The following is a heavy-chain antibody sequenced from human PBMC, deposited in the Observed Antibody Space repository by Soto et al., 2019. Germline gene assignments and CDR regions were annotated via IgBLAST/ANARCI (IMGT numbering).Heavy chain of an antibody. V-gene: IGHV2-5*01. Sequence: QITLKESGPTLVKPTQTLTLTCTFSGFSLTTSGVGVGWIRQSPGKALEWLALIYWNDDQWYSPSLKSRLTITKDTSKNQGRPKMAHMDPWDTATSFCSRSRKNTVTGVVSWFDPWGQGTPVTVSS. CDR3: SRSRKNTVTGVVSWFDP. J-gene: IGHJ5*02. CDR1: GFSLTTSGVG. D-gene: IGHD4-17*01. CDR2: IYWNDDQ.